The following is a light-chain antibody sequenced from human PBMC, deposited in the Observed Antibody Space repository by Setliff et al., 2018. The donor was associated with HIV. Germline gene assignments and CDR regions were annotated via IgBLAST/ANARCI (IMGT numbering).Light chain of an antibody. J-gene: IGLJ1*01. CDR3: SSYTNSVTVV. CDR2: EVS. V-gene: IGLV2-14*01. CDR1: SGDVGFYNF. Sequence: QSVLTQPASVSGSPGQSITISCTGTSGDVGFYNFVSWYQLHPGKAPKLIIYEVSNRPSGVSNRFSGSKSGSTASLTISGLQPEDGADYYCSSYTNSVTVVFGTGTKVTVL.